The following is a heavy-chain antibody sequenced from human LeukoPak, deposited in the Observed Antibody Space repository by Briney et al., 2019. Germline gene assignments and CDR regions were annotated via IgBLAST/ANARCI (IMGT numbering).Heavy chain of an antibody. CDR1: GDSISGYY. CDR3: ARGLIAARVYYLDS. V-gene: IGHV4-59*01. CDR2: IYYGGSS. Sequence: SETLSLTCTVSGDSISGYYWSWIRQPPQKRLEWIAYIYYGGSSHYNPSLKSRVTLSVDSSKNQFSLKLSSVTAADTGVYYCARGLIAARVYYLDSWGQGTLVTVSS. D-gene: IGHD6-6*01. J-gene: IGHJ4*02.